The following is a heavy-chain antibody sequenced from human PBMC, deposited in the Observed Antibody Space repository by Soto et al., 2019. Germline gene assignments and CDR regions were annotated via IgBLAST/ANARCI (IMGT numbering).Heavy chain of an antibody. CDR3: ARGGPPTDY. Sequence: QVQLVQSGAEEKKPGASVKVSCKASGYTFSSYAMHWVRQAPGQRLEWMGWINAGNGNTKYSQTFPGRVTTTRDTSASTAYMEVSSRRSEDTAVYYCARGGPPTDYCGQGTLVTVSS. V-gene: IGHV1-3*05. J-gene: IGHJ4*02. CDR2: INAGNGNT. CDR1: GYTFSSYA. D-gene: IGHD3-10*01.